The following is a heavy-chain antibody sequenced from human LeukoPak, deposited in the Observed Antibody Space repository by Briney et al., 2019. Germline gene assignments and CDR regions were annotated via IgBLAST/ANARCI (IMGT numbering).Heavy chain of an antibody. CDR2: MYYSGST. CDR3: ARHGGSGSYYNWFDP. J-gene: IGHJ5*02. CDR1: GGSIRSYY. Sequence: SETLSLTCTVSGGSIRSYYWSWIRQPPGKRLEWIGYMYYSGSTNYNPSLKSRITISVDRSKNQFSLKLSSVTAADTAVYYCARHGGSGSYYNWFDPWGQGTLVTVSS. D-gene: IGHD3-10*01. V-gene: IGHV4-59*08.